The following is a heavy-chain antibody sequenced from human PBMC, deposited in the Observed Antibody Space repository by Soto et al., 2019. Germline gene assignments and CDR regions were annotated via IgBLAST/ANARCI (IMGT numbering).Heavy chain of an antibody. J-gene: IGHJ4*02. V-gene: IGHV1-2*02. CDR2: INTLSGDT. CDR3: ARSLLNVILPLAY. D-gene: IGHD3-3*02. Sequence: QVQLVQSGAEVKKPGASVKVSCKASGYTFSGYYMHWVRQAPGQGLEGMGWINTLSGDTSFPQKFQGRLAMTRDTSIDTAFMEVSGLTSDDTAIYYCARSLLNVILPLAYWGQGTLVSVSS. CDR1: GYTFSGYY.